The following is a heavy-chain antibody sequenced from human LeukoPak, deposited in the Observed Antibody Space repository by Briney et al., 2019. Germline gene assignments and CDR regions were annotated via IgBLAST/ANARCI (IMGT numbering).Heavy chain of an antibody. CDR2: FDPEDGET. V-gene: IGHV1-24*01. Sequence: ASVKVSCKVSGYTLTELSMHWVRQAPGKGLEWMGGFDPEDGETIYAQKFQGRVIMTEDTSTDTAYMELSSLRSEDTAVYYCATGKRGPILEYYYGMDVWGQGTTVTVSS. J-gene: IGHJ6*02. CDR1: GYTLTELS. CDR3: ATGKRGPILEYYYGMDV. D-gene: IGHD2-2*02.